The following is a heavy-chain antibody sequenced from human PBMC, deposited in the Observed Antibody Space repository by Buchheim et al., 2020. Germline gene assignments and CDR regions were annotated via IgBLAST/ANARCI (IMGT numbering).Heavy chain of an antibody. CDR3: VRALHSSELYYFDS. V-gene: IGHV3-74*01. Sequence: EVHLVESGGGLVQPGGSLRLSCAASGFTFSDSWMHWVRQAPGKGLVWVSRINFDGSTTNFAASVKGRFTISIDNAKNTLFLEMSNLRAEDTAVYYCVRALHSSELYYFDSWGQGTL. D-gene: IGHD1-7*01. CDR2: INFDGSTT. J-gene: IGHJ4*02. CDR1: GFTFSDSW.